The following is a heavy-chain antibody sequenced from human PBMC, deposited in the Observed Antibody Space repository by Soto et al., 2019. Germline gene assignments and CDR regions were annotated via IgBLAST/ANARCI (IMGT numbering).Heavy chain of an antibody. CDR2: ISTYSGDT. J-gene: IGHJ5*02. Sequence: QVHLVQSGVEVKTPGASVKVTCQASGYTFITYDISWVRQAPGQGLEWMGWISTYSGDTKYAQKFQGRVTMTTDTSTTTSDLDLRSLKCIAVVVYFCASHHGLRTSENWFDPWGQGTLVSVSS. CDR1: GYTFITYD. D-gene: IGHD4-17*01. V-gene: IGHV1-18*03. CDR3: ASHHGLRTSENWFDP.